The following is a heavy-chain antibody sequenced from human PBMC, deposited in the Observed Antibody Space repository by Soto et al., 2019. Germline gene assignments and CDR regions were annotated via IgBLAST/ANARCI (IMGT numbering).Heavy chain of an antibody. D-gene: IGHD2-2*01. CDR1: GFTFSSYA. J-gene: IGHJ6*03. CDR3: AKVRRGTNGYCSSTSCARMAYYYYYYMDV. CDR2: ISGSGGST. Sequence: GGSLRLSCAASGFTFSSYAMSWVRQAPGKGLEWVSAISGSGGSTYYADSVKGRFTISRDNSKNTLYLQMNSLRAEDTAVYYCAKVRRGTNGYCSSTSCARMAYYYYYYMDVWGKGTTVTVSS. V-gene: IGHV3-23*01.